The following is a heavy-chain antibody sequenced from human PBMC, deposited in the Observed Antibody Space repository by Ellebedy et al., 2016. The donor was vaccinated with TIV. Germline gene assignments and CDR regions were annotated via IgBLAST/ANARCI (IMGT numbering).Heavy chain of an antibody. V-gene: IGHV3-23*01. D-gene: IGHD5-12*01. J-gene: IGHJ4*02. Sequence: GESLKISCAASGFVFSNHAMTWVRQAPGQGLEWVSGVSGSGGETFYADSVKGRFTISRDNSKHIVYLQMNSLRVEDTAVYYCAKGLGAYDLGGYYWGQGTLVTVSS. CDR2: VSGSGGET. CDR3: AKGLGAYDLGGYY. CDR1: GFVFSNHA.